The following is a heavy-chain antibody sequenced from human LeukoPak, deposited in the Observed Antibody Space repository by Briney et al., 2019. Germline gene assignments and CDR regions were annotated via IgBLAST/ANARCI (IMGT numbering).Heavy chain of an antibody. CDR3: ARGLYPHWYLAY. Sequence: PGESLRLSCVASGFTFSSYWMSWVRQAPGKGLEWVAVISYDGSNKYYADSVKGRFTISRDNSKNTLYLQMNSLRAEDTAVYYCARGLYPHWYLAYWGQGTLVAVSS. CDR2: ISYDGSNK. V-gene: IGHV3-30-3*01. D-gene: IGHD1-1*01. J-gene: IGHJ4*02. CDR1: GFTFSSYW.